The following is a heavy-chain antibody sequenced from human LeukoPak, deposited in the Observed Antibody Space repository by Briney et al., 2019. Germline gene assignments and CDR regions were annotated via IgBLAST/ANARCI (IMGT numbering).Heavy chain of an antibody. Sequence: GGSLRLSCAASGFTFTDYYMSWIRQAPGKGLEWVSYITNSGTTIYYADSVKGRFTISRDNAKNSLYLQMNSLRAEDTAVYYCAKDQATTSPFDYWGQGTLVTVSS. J-gene: IGHJ4*02. V-gene: IGHV3-11*01. CDR2: ITNSGTTI. CDR1: GFTFTDYY. D-gene: IGHD1-26*01. CDR3: AKDQATTSPFDY.